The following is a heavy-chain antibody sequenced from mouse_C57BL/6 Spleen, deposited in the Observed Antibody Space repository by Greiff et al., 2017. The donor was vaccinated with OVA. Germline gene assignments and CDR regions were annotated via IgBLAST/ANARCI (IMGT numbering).Heavy chain of an antibody. Sequence: QVQLQQSGPELVKPGASVKISCKASGYAFRSSWMNWVKQRPGKGLEWIGRIYPGGGDTNYNGKLKGKATLTADKSSRTAYMQLSSLTAEDSAVYFFANYGSSVDYWGQGTTLTVSS. CDR2: IYPGGGDT. CDR1: GYAFRSSW. J-gene: IGHJ2*01. CDR3: ANYGSSVDY. D-gene: IGHD1-1*01. V-gene: IGHV1-82*01.